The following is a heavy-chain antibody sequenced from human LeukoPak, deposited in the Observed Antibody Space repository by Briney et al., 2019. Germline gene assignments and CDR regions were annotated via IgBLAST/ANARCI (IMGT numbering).Heavy chain of an antibody. CDR2: IYTSGST. CDR1: GGSISSYY. D-gene: IGHD3-9*01. CDR3: ARESGDYDILTGYYDY. V-gene: IGHV4-4*07. J-gene: IGHJ4*02. Sequence: PSETLSLTCTVSGGSISSYYWSWIRQPAGKGLEWIGRIYTSGSTNYNPSLKSRVTMSVDTSKNQFSLKLSFVTAADTAVYYCARESGDYDILTGYYDYWGQGTLVTVSS.